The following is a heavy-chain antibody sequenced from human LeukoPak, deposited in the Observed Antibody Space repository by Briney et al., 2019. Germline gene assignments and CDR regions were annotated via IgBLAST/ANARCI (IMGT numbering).Heavy chain of an antibody. CDR2: INSNIRST. CDR3: TRALSSDNWFASH. Sequence: GGSLRLSCAASGFTFGSYSMNWVRQAPGKGLEWVSSINSNIRSTYYADSVKGRFTISRDNAKNSLHLQMDSLRAEDTAVYYCTRALSSDNWFASHWGQGTLVTVSS. D-gene: IGHD1-1*01. J-gene: IGHJ4*02. V-gene: IGHV3-21*01. CDR1: GFTFGSYS.